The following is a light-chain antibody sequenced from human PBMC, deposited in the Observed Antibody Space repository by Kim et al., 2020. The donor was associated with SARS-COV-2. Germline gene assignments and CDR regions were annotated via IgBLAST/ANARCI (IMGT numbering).Light chain of an antibody. Sequence: SYELTQPPSVSVSPGQTASITCSGDKLGDKYACWYQQKPGQSPVLVIHQDTKRPSGIPERFSGSNSGSTATLTITGTQAIDEADYYWQAWDTNSVVFGGG. CDR1: KLGDKY. CDR3: QAWDTNSVV. CDR2: QDT. V-gene: IGLV3-1*01. J-gene: IGLJ2*01.